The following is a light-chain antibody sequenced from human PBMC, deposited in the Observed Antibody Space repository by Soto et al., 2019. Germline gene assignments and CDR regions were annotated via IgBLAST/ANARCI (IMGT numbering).Light chain of an antibody. CDR1: RSVISNY. V-gene: IGKV3-20*01. J-gene: IGKJ2*01. CDR2: VAL. Sequence: PVSWSQRARATXSCRXSRSVISNYLAWYQQKPVQSPMLLMYVALSMSASIPDRFSGGGSGPDYNLTIGTLEPEDSAVSYCQRYGSGRIYAFFQGNKVDIK. CDR3: QRYGSGRIYA.